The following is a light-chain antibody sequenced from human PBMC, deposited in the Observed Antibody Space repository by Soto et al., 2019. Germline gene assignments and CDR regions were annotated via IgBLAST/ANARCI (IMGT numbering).Light chain of an antibody. J-gene: IGKJ1*01. V-gene: IGKV1-5*03. CDR1: QSINNW. CDR3: QQYNDYSWT. Sequence: DIQMTQSPSTLSASVGDRVTITCRASQSINNWLAWYQQKPGKAPNLLIYKASNLESGVPSRFSGSGSGTECTLTISSLQPDDFATYYCQQYNDYSWTFGQGTKVEIK. CDR2: KAS.